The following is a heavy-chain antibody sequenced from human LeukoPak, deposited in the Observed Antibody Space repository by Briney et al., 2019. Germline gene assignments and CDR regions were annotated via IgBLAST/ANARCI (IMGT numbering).Heavy chain of an antibody. D-gene: IGHD6-19*01. V-gene: IGHV4-4*07. CDR1: GDSISNYH. CDR3: ARAAEYSSGWYLFDY. CDR2: IYTSGGT. J-gene: IGHJ4*02. Sequence: PSETLSLTCTVSGDSISNYHWTWIRQPAGKGLEWIGRIYTSGGTNYNPSLKTRVTMSVDTSKNQVSLKLSSVTAADTAMYYCARAAEYSSGWYLFDYWGQGILVTVSA.